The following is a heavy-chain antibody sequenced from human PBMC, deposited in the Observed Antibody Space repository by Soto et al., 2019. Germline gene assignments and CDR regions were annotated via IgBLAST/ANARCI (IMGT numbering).Heavy chain of an antibody. CDR3: ARGRSSYGDYGNSYFDL. D-gene: IGHD4-17*01. CDR1: GYTFTNYD. J-gene: IGHJ2*01. CDR2: MNPNSGNT. V-gene: IGHV1-8*01. Sequence: QVQLVQSGAEVKKPGASVKVSCKASGYTFTNYDINWVRQATGQGREWMGWMNPNSGNTGHAQKFQGRVTMTRNTSISAADMELSSLRSDDTAVYYCARGRSSYGDYGNSYFDLWGRGALVTVSS.